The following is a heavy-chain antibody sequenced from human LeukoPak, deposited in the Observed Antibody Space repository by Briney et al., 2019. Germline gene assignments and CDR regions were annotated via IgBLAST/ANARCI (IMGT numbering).Heavy chain of an antibody. V-gene: IGHV4-59*01. CDR1: GVSISSYY. CDR3: ASIAAADYFDY. Sequence: SETLSLTCTVSGVSISSYYWSWIRQPPGKGLEWIGYIYYSGSTNYNPSLKSRVTMSVDTSKNQFSLSLSSVTAADTAVYYCASIAAADYFDYWGQGTLVTVSS. D-gene: IGHD6-13*01. CDR2: IYYSGST. J-gene: IGHJ4*02.